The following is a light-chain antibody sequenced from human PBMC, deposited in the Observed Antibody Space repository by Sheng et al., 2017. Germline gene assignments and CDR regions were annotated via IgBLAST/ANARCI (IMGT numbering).Light chain of an antibody. CDR2: ENT. Sequence: QSVLTQPPSVSAAPGQKVTISCSGSSSNIGNSYVSWYQQLPGTGPKLIIYENTKRPSGIPDRFSGSKSDTSATLAITGLQTGDEAEYYCGTWDHSLTNGRVFGGGTKLTVL. V-gene: IGLV1-51*02. CDR1: SSNIGNSY. CDR3: GTWDHSLTNGRV. J-gene: IGLJ3*02.